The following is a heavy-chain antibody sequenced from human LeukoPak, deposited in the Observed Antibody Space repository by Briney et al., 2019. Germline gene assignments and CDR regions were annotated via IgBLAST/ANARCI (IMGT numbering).Heavy chain of an antibody. Sequence: PGGSLRLSCAASGFTFSSYSMNWARQAPGKGLEWVSSISSSSYIYYADSVKGRFTISRDNAKNSLYLQMNSLRAEDTAIYYCARVDNYYDTSGYYDYWGQGTLVTVSS. CDR2: ISSSSYI. V-gene: IGHV3-21*01. J-gene: IGHJ4*02. CDR1: GFTFSSYS. CDR3: ARVDNYYDTSGYYDY. D-gene: IGHD3-22*01.